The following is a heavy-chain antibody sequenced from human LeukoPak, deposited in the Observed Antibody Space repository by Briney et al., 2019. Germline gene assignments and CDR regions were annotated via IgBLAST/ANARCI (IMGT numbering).Heavy chain of an antibody. V-gene: IGHV1-69*13. J-gene: IGHJ4*02. CDR2: IIPIFGTA. Sequence: ASVKVSCKASGGTFSSYAISWVRQAPGQGLEGMGGIIPIFGTANYAQKFQGRVTITADESTSTAYMELSSLRSEDTAVYYCAREVAYCSSTSCDDYWGQGTLVTVSS. D-gene: IGHD2-2*01. CDR1: GGTFSSYA. CDR3: AREVAYCSSTSCDDY.